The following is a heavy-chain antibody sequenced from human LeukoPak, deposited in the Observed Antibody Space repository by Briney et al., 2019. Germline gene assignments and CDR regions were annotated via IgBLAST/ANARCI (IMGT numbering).Heavy chain of an antibody. CDR2: ISGSGGST. J-gene: IGHJ4*02. V-gene: IGHV3-23*01. Sequence: GGSLRLSCAASGFTFSSYAMSWVRQAPGKGLEWVSAISGSGGSTYYADSVKGRFTISRDNSKNTLYLQMNSLRAEDTAVYYCAKVLSDSSGYGGYYFDYWGQGTLVTVSS. CDR3: AKVLSDSSGYGGYYFDY. CDR1: GFTFSSYA. D-gene: IGHD3-22*01.